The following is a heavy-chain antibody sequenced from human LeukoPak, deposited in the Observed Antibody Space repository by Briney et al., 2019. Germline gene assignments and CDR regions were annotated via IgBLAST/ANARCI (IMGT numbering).Heavy chain of an antibody. J-gene: IGHJ6*03. Sequence: PGGSLRLSCAASGFTFTNVWISWVRQAPGKGLEWVSYISSSSSTIYYADSVKGRFTISRDNAKNSLYLQMNSLRAEDTAVYYCARGSSSRSGYYYYYMDVWGKGTTVTISS. V-gene: IGHV3-48*01. CDR1: GFTFTNVW. D-gene: IGHD6-13*01. CDR2: ISSSSSTI. CDR3: ARGSSSRSGYYYYYMDV.